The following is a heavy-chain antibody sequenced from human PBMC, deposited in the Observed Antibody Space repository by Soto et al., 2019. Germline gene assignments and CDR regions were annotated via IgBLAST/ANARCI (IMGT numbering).Heavy chain of an antibody. CDR2: IYPGDSHT. J-gene: IGHJ3*02. D-gene: IGHD6-19*01. Sequence: ESLKISCKGSGYSFPTYWIGWVRQMPGKGLEWMGIIYPGDSHTRYSPSFQGQVTISADKSISTAYLQWSSLKASDTAMYYCASTIAVAVDAFDIWGQGTMVTVSS. CDR1: GYSFPTYW. V-gene: IGHV5-51*01. CDR3: ASTIAVAVDAFDI.